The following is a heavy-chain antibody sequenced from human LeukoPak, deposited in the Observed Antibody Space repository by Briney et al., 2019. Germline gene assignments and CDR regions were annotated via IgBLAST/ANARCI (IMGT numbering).Heavy chain of an antibody. CDR2: ITGDGSST. D-gene: IGHD3-16*01. CDR1: GFTFSCYW. Sequence: PGGSLRLSCAASGFTFSCYWMQWVRQAPGKGLVWVSRITGDGSSTTYADSVKGRFTISRDNAKNVLYLQMNSLRAEDTAVYYCVRGGVPGAFDIWGQGTMVTVSS. J-gene: IGHJ3*02. CDR3: VRGGVPGAFDI. V-gene: IGHV3-74*01.